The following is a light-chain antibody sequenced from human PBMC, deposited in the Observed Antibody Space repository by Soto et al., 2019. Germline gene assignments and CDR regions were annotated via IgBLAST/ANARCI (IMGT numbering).Light chain of an antibody. Sequence: QMTHSTSTLSASVGDRLTITCRASQSISSWLAWYQQKPGKAPKLVIYKASSLESGVPSRFSGSGSGTEFTLTISSLQTDDFATYYCQQYKGYSRTFGQGTKVDIK. V-gene: IGKV1-5*03. CDR2: KAS. J-gene: IGKJ1*01. CDR1: QSISSW. CDR3: QQYKGYSRT.